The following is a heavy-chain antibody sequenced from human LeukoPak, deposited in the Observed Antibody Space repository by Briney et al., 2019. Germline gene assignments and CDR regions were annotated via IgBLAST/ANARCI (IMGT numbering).Heavy chain of an antibody. Sequence: GGSLRLSCAASGFTFSSYAMSWVRQAPGKGLEWVSAISGSGGSTYYADSVKGRFTISRDNSKNTLYLQMNSLRAEDTAVYYCVKFYCSSTSCYISGAFDIWGQGTMVTVSS. V-gene: IGHV3-23*01. CDR1: GFTFSSYA. D-gene: IGHD2-2*02. CDR3: VKFYCSSTSCYISGAFDI. CDR2: ISGSGGST. J-gene: IGHJ3*02.